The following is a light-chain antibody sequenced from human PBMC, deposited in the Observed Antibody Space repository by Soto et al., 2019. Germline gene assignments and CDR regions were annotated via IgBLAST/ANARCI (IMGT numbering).Light chain of an antibody. Sequence: QSALTQPPSVSGAPGQRVTISCTGSSSNIGAGYDVHWYQQLPRTAPKVLIYGNSNRPSGVPDRLSGSKSDTSASLAITGLQAEDEADYYCQSYDSSLSGYVFGTGTKVTVL. CDR3: QSYDSSLSGYV. J-gene: IGLJ1*01. CDR2: GNS. CDR1: SSNIGAGYD. V-gene: IGLV1-40*01.